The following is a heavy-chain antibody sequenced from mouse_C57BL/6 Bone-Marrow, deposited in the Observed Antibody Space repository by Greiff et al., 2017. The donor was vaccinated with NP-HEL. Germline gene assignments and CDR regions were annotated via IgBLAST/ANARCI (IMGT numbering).Heavy chain of an antibody. CDR2: INPYNGGT. J-gene: IGHJ3*01. Sequence: EVKLVESGPVLVKPGASVKMSCKASGYTFTDYYMNWVKQSHGKSLEWIGVINPYNGGTSYNQKFKGKATLTVDKSSSTAYMELNSLTSEDSAVYYCARSSVGVAYWGQGTLVTVSA. V-gene: IGHV1-19*01. CDR3: ARSSVGVAY. CDR1: GYTFTDYY.